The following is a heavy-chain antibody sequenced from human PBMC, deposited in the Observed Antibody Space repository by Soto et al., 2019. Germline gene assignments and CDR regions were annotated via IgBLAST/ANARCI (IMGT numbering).Heavy chain of an antibody. V-gene: IGHV3-33*01. CDR3: ARGEPQNSSGWYGDYYYYGMDV. Sequence: GGSLRLSCAASGFTFSSYGMHWVRQAPGKGLEWVAVIWYDGSNKYYADSVKGRFTISRDNSKNTLYLQMNSLRAEDTAVYYCARGEPQNSSGWYGDYYYYGMDVWGQGTTVTVSS. CDR1: GFTFSSYG. J-gene: IGHJ6*02. D-gene: IGHD6-19*01. CDR2: IWYDGSNK.